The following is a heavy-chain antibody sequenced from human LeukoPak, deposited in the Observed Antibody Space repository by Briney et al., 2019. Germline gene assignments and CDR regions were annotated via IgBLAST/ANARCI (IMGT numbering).Heavy chain of an antibody. D-gene: IGHD3-3*01. J-gene: IGHJ4*02. CDR2: INHSGSS. V-gene: IGHV4-34*01. CDR1: GESFSDYY. Sequence: SETLSLTCGLYGESFSDYYFTWIRQPPGKGLEWIGDINHSGSSFNHSGSSSYNKSLKSRVTISMDTSKNQVSLKLTSVTAADTAVYYCARDYDFWSGYYNWGQGTLVTVSS. CDR3: ARDYDFWSGYYN.